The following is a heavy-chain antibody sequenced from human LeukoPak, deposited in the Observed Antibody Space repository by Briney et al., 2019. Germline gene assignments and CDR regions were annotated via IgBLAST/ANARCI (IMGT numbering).Heavy chain of an antibody. Sequence: GGSLRLSCAASGFTFSSHSMTWVRQAPGKGLEWVSSISSSSNYIYYADSVKGRFTISRDNAKNSLYLQMNSLRAEDTALYHCARGSNLADYWGQGTLVTVSS. J-gene: IGHJ4*02. CDR1: GFTFSSHS. CDR2: ISSSSNYI. V-gene: IGHV3-21*04. CDR3: ARGSNLADY. D-gene: IGHD6-13*01.